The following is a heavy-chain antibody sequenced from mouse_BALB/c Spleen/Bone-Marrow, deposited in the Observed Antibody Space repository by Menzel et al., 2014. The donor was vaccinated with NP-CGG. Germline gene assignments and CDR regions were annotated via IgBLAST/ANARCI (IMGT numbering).Heavy chain of an antibody. J-gene: IGHJ3*01. CDR3: ARDRYGNYPWFAY. Sequence: EVQLVESGGGLVKPGGSLKLSCAASGFTFSSYAMSWVRRSPEKRLEWVAEISSGGSYTYYPDTVTGRFTISRDNAKNTLYLKMSSLRSEDTAMYYCARDRYGNYPWFAYWGQGTLVTVSA. V-gene: IGHV5-9-4*01. CDR1: GFTFSSYA. D-gene: IGHD2-10*02. CDR2: ISSGGSYT.